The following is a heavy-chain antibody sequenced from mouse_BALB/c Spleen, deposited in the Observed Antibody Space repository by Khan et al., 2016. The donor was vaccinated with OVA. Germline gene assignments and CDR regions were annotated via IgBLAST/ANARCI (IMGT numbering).Heavy chain of an antibody. Sequence: QLEESGGGLVPPGESMKLSCAASGFTLSNYWMNWVRQSPEKGLEWVAEIRLKSDAYVTHYAKSVKGSCTILRDDNKRSADQKMNNLRAEDTGIYYCWILLWGQGTTLTVSS. V-gene: IGHV6-6*02. CDR1: GFTLSNYW. CDR3: WILL. J-gene: IGHJ2*01. CDR2: IRLKSDAYVT.